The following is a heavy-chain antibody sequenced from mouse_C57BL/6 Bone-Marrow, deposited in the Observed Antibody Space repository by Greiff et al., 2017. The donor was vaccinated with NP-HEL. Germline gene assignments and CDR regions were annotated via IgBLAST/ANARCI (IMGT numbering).Heavy chain of an antibody. CDR1: GFSFNTYA. CDR2: IRSKSNNYAT. J-gene: IGHJ4*01. Sequence: EVKLVESGGGLVQPKGSLKLSCAASGFSFNTYAMNWVRQAPGKGLEWVARIRSKSNNYATYYADSVKDRFTISRDDSESMLYLQMNNLKTEDTAMYYCVRLDYDGGDYWGQGTSVTVSS. D-gene: IGHD2-4*01. CDR3: VRLDYDGGDY. V-gene: IGHV10-1*01.